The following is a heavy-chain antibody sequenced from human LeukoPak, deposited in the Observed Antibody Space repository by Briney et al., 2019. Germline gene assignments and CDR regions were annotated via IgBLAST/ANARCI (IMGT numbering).Heavy chain of an antibody. D-gene: IGHD6-13*01. Sequence: SVKVSCKASGGTFSSYAISWVRQAPGQGLEWMGGIIPIFGTANYTQKFQGRVTITADESTSTAYMELSSLRSEDTAVYYCARTQQPEYYYMDVWGKGTTVTVSS. CDR2: IIPIFGTA. V-gene: IGHV1-69*01. CDR3: ARTQQPEYYYMDV. J-gene: IGHJ6*03. CDR1: GGTFSSYA.